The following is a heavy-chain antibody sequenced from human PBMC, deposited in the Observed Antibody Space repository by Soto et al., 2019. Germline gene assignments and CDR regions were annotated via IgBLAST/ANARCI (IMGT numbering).Heavy chain of an antibody. CDR3: AKDRPPDVVVVAATDY. CDR1: GFTFSSYG. CDR2: ISYDGSNK. D-gene: IGHD2-15*01. Sequence: GGSLRLSCAASGFTFSSYGMHWVRQAPGKGLEWVAVISYDGSNKYYADSVKGRFTISRDNSKNTLYLQMTSLRAEDTAVYYCAKDRPPDVVVVAATDYWGQGTLVTVSS. V-gene: IGHV3-30*18. J-gene: IGHJ4*02.